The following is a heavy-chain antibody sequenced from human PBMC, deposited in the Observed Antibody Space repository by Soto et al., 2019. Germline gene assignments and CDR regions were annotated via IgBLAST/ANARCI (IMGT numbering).Heavy chain of an antibody. CDR1: GGSISSYY. V-gene: IGHV4-59*01. Sequence: QVQLQESGPGLVKPSETLSLTCTVSGGSISSYYWSWIRQPPGKGLEWIGYIYYSGSTNYNPSLKSRVTISVDTSKNQFSLKLSSVTAADTAVYYCARDLGYYDSTDAFDIWGQGTMVTVSS. D-gene: IGHD3-22*01. J-gene: IGHJ3*02. CDR3: ARDLGYYDSTDAFDI. CDR2: IYYSGST.